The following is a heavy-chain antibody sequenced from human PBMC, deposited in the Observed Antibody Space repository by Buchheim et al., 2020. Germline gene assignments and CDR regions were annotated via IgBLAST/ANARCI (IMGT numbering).Heavy chain of an antibody. D-gene: IGHD3-22*01. J-gene: IGHJ4*02. CDR3: AKDRIGYDRQMDY. CDR1: GFTFGHYA. CDR2: ISGGGGNT. Sequence: EMELLESGGGLVQPGGSLRLSCAASGFTFGHYAMSWVRQAPGKGLEWVSTISGGGGNTYYADSVQGRFTISRDNSKRTLYLQMNSLRAEDTAVYYCAKDRIGYDRQMDYWGQGTL. V-gene: IGHV3-23*01.